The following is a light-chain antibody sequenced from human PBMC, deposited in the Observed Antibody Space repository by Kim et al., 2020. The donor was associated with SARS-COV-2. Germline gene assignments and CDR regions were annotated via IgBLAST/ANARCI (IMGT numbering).Light chain of an antibody. CDR3: QQFDILPLT. CDR2: DAS. Sequence: ASIGDRVTITCQASQDIGNFLNWYQQKPGKAPKLLIYDASNLGTGVPSRFSGSGSGTDFIFTITSLQPEDIATYYCQQFDILPLTFGGGTKVDIK. V-gene: IGKV1-33*01. J-gene: IGKJ4*01. CDR1: QDIGNF.